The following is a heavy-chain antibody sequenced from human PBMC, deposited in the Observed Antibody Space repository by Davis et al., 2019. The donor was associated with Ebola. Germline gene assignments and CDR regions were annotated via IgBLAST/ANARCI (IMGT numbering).Heavy chain of an antibody. Sequence: ASVKVSCKASGYTFTDYNIYWVRQAPGQGLEWMGWISAYNGNTNYAQKLQGRVTMTTDTSTSTAYMELRSLRSDDTAVYYCARETHPVTIFGVVINNWFDPWGQGTLVTVSS. CDR1: GYTFTDYN. CDR2: ISAYNGNT. D-gene: IGHD3-3*01. V-gene: IGHV1-18*04. J-gene: IGHJ5*02. CDR3: ARETHPVTIFGVVINNWFDP.